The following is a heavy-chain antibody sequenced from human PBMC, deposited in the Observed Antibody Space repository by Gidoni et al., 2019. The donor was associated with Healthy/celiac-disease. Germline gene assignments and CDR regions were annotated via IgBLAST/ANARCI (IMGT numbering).Heavy chain of an antibody. CDR3: ARVRCSGGSCYSAPWYFDY. D-gene: IGHD2-15*01. Sequence: EVQLVESGGGLVQPGGSLRLSCAASGFTFSSHWMHWVRQAPGKGLVWVSRINSDGRSTSYADSVKGRFTISRDNAKNTLYLQMNSLRAEDTAVYYCARVRCSGGSCYSAPWYFDYWGQGTLVTVSS. V-gene: IGHV3-74*01. CDR2: INSDGRST. J-gene: IGHJ4*02. CDR1: GFTFSSHW.